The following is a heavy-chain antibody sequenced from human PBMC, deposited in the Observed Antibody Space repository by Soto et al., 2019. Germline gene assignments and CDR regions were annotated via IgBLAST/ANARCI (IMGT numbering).Heavy chain of an antibody. V-gene: IGHV3-23*01. J-gene: IGHJ5*02. D-gene: IGHD3-10*01. CDR1: GFTFSNYA. CDR2: ISNSGGDT. CDR3: ATGGMVREFDP. Sequence: VQLLESGGDLVQPGGSLRLSCAASGFTFSNYAMSWVRQAPGKGLEWVSFISNSGGDTHYADSVKGRFTISRDNSKLTLYLQMNSLRAEDTAVYYCATGGMVREFDPWGQGTLVTVSS.